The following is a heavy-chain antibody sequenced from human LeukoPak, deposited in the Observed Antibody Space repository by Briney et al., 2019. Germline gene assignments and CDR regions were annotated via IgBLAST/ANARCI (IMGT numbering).Heavy chain of an antibody. CDR2: VSGNNGNT. CDR1: GYTFTTYG. CDR3: ARDFYHSGTNCYDVFAV. D-gene: IGHD1-1*01. Sequence: GASVKVSCKASGYTFTTYGIIWVRQAPGQGLEWMGWVSGNNGNTNYAQKLRGRVTMTTDTSTNTAYMELRSLRSDDTAVYYCARDFYHSGTNCYDVFAVWGQGKMVTVSS. V-gene: IGHV1-18*01. J-gene: IGHJ3*01.